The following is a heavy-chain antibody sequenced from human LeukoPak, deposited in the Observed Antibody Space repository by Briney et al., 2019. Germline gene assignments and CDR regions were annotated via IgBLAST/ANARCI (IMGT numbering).Heavy chain of an antibody. D-gene: IGHD2-2*03. Sequence: SETLSLTCTVSGGSISSSSYYWGWIRQPPGKGLEWIGSIYYSGSTYYNPSLKSRVTISVDTSKNQFSLKLSPVTAADTAVYYCARHMDIVVVPAVLDPWGQGTLVTVSS. J-gene: IGHJ5*02. CDR1: GGSISSSSYY. CDR2: IYYSGST. V-gene: IGHV4-39*01. CDR3: ARHMDIVVVPAVLDP.